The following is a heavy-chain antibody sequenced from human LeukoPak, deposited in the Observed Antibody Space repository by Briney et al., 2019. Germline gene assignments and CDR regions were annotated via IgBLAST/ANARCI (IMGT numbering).Heavy chain of an antibody. J-gene: IGHJ5*02. D-gene: IGHD4-11*01. CDR2: INTNTGNP. CDR3: ARDPRGGYSNLYP. Sequence: ASVRVSCKASGYTFTSYAMNWVRQAPGQGLEWMGWINTNTGNPTYAQGFTGRFVFSLDTSVNTAYLQISSLKTEDTAVYYCARDPRGGYSNLYPWGQGTLVTVSS. CDR1: GYTFTSYA. V-gene: IGHV7-4-1*02.